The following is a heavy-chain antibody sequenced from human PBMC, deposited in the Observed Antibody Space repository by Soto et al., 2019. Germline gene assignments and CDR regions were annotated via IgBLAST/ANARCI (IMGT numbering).Heavy chain of an antibody. D-gene: IGHD6-25*01. Sequence: SVKVSCKASGGTFSRCAINWVRQAPGQGLEWMGGITPMFGKPNYAQKFQGRVTITADESTSTGYLELRSLRSDDTAVYYCAREGGAAPGARREWYLDLWGRGSLVTVSS. CDR2: ITPMFGKP. J-gene: IGHJ2*01. V-gene: IGHV1-69*13. CDR3: AREGGAAPGARREWYLDL. CDR1: GGTFSRCA.